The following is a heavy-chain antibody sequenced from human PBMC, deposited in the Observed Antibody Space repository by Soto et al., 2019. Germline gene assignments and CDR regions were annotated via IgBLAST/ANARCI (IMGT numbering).Heavy chain of an antibody. V-gene: IGHV3-74*01. D-gene: IGHD6-19*01. CDR1: GFTFSSYW. CDR2: INSDGSST. Sequence: EVQLVESGGGLVQPGWSLRLSCAAYGFTFSSYWMHWVRQAPGKVLVWVSRINSDGSSTNYADSGKGLFTISRDHAKNTLYLQMKSLRAEATAVYYCARVYGYDSGWYDYWGQGTLVTVSS. CDR3: ARVYGYDSGWYDY. J-gene: IGHJ4*02.